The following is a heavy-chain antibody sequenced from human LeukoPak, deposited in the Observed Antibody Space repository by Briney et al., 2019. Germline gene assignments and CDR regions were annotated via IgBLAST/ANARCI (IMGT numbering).Heavy chain of an antibody. CDR3: ARHCSSTSCYNIGAFDI. Sequence: GESLKTSCKGSGYSFTSYWIGWVRQMPGKGLEWMGIIYPGDSDTRYSPSFQGQVTISADKSISTAYLQWSSLKASDTAMYYCARHCSSTSCYNIGAFDIWGQGTMVTVSS. D-gene: IGHD2-2*02. V-gene: IGHV5-51*01. CDR2: IYPGDSDT. J-gene: IGHJ3*02. CDR1: GYSFTSYW.